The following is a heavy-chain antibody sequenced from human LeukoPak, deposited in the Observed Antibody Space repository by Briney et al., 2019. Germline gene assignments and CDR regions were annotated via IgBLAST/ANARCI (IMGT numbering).Heavy chain of an antibody. Sequence: GGSLRLSCAASGFTFNSYDMYWVRQVIGKGLEWVSAIDKGPNTYYSDSVKGRFTISRDNVKNFLYLQMNSLRAEDTAVYYCAKVLWGSGRFFANWGQGTLVTVSS. CDR1: GFTFNSYD. D-gene: IGHD2-21*01. CDR3: AKVLWGSGRFFAN. V-gene: IGHV3-13*01. CDR2: IDKGPNT. J-gene: IGHJ4*02.